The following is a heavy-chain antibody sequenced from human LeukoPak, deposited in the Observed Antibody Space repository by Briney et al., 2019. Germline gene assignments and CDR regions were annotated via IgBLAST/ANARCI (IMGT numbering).Heavy chain of an antibody. CDR2: FDPEDGET. D-gene: IGHD6-13*01. Sequence: ASVKVSCKVSGYALTELSMHWVRQAPGKGLEWMGGFDPEDGETIYAQKFQGRVTMTRDTSISTAYMELSRLRSDDTAVYYCARPLPGIAAAATGEYYFDYWGQGTLVTVSS. V-gene: IGHV1-24*01. J-gene: IGHJ4*02. CDR1: GYALTELS. CDR3: ARPLPGIAAAATGEYYFDY.